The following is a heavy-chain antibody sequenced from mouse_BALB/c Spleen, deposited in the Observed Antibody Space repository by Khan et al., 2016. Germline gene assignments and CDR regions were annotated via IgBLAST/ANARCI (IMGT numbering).Heavy chain of an antibody. CDR3: ARDDQDYDAWFAS. Sequence: VELVESGPGLVAPSQSLSITCTVSGFSLTNSGVHWIRQPPGKGLEWLGVIWPGGSTDYNSALMSRLSITKDNSPHQVFLKMISLQTDDTAMDYCARDDQDYDAWFASWGQGTLVIVSA. J-gene: IGHJ3*01. V-gene: IGHV2-9*02. CDR1: GFSLTNSG. D-gene: IGHD2-4*01. CDR2: IWPGGST.